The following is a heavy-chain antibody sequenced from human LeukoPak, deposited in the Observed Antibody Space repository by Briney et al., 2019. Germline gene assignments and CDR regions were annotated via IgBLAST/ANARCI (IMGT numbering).Heavy chain of an antibody. D-gene: IGHD5-18*01. V-gene: IGHV1-8*03. J-gene: IGHJ6*02. Sequence: ASVKVSCKASAYSFTNCGIKWVRQATGQGLEWMGWMNPNSGNTGYAQKFQGRVTITRNTSISTAYMELNTLRSEDTAVYYCARDPSGHSYYYYYGMDVWGQGTTVTVSS. CDR2: MNPNSGNT. CDR1: AYSFTNCG. CDR3: ARDPSGHSYYYYYGMDV.